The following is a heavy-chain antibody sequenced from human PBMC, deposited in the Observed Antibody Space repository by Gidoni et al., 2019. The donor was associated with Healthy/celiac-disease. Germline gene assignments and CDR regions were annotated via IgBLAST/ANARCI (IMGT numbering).Heavy chain of an antibody. J-gene: IGHJ6*02. D-gene: IGHD1-26*01. V-gene: IGHV3-43*01. Sequence: EVQLVESGGVVVQPGGSLRLSCAASGFTLDDYTMHWVRQAPGKGLEWVSLISWDGGSTYYADSVKGRFTISRDNSKNSLYLQMNSLRTEDTALYYCAKDISWESDYYYGMDVWGQGTTVTVSS. CDR3: AKDISWESDYYYGMDV. CDR1: GFTLDDYT. CDR2: ISWDGGST.